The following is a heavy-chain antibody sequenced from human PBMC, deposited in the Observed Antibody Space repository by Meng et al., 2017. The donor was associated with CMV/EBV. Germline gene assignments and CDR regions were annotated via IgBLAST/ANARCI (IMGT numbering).Heavy chain of an antibody. D-gene: IGHD1-7*01. Sequence: GQLVQSGAWVKKPGASGKVSCKASGYTFTGYYMHWVRQAPGQGLEWMGWINPNSGGTNYAQKFQGRVTMTRDTSISTAYMELSRLRSDDTAVYYCATYIGNYINWYFDLWGRGTLVTVSS. CDR2: INPNSGGT. J-gene: IGHJ2*01. CDR3: ATYIGNYINWYFDL. V-gene: IGHV1-2*02. CDR1: GYTFTGYY.